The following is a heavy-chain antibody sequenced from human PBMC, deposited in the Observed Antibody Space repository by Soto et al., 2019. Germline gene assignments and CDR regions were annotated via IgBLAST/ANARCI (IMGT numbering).Heavy chain of an antibody. J-gene: IGHJ6*03. CDR2: INHSGST. CDR1: VGSFSGYY. D-gene: IGHD3-3*01. V-gene: IGHV4-34*01. Sequence: SETLSLTCAVYVGSFSGYYWSWIRQPPGKGLEWIGEINHSGSTNYNPSLKSRVTISVDTSKNQFSLKLSSVTAADTAVYYCARVRWRPQYYYYMDVWGKGTTVTVSS. CDR3: ARVRWRPQYYYYMDV.